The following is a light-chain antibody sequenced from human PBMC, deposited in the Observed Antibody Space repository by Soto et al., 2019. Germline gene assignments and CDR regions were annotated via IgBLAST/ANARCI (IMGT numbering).Light chain of an antibody. CDR3: QQYGSSPKT. CDR1: QSVISSN. J-gene: IGKJ1*01. Sequence: EIVLTHSPGTLSLSPVERAILSFSASQSVISSNLVWYQQKPGQAPRLLIYAASNRASGIPDRFSGSGSGTDFTLTISRLEPEDFAVYYCQQYGSSPKTFGQGTKVDIK. V-gene: IGKV3-20*01. CDR2: AAS.